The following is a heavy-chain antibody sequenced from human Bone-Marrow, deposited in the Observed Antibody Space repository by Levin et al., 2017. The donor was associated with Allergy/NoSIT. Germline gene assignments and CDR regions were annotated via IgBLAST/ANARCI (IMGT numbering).Heavy chain of an antibody. CDR2: IYHTGIT. D-gene: IGHD2-21*01. V-gene: IGHV4-31*03. Sequence: PSETLSLTCTVSGGSINSASYYWTWVRQHPGRGLEWLGYIYHTGITYYKSSLKSRVSISADTSKNQFSLKLSSVTAADTAVYYCAVRRDIVVAPWFGPWGQGLLVTVSS. CDR1: GGSINSASYY. J-gene: IGHJ5*02. CDR3: AVRRDIVVAPWFGP.